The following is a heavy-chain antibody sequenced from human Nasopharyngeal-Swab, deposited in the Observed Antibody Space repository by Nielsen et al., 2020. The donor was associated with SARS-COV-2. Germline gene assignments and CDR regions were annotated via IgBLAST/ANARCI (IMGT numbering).Heavy chain of an antibody. CDR3: AREEYYYDSSGNYYRAFEN. V-gene: IGHV4-59*11. D-gene: IGHD3-22*01. Sequence: SKTLSLICIVSGAFISGHHWSWNRQPTVKGPEWIGYAPYSGITNYNPSLNNGVTISADSAKNQFPLELGSVTAADTAVYYCAREEYYYDSSGNYYRAFENWGQGTLVSVSS. CDR2: APYSGIT. CDR1: GAFISGHH. J-gene: IGHJ4*02.